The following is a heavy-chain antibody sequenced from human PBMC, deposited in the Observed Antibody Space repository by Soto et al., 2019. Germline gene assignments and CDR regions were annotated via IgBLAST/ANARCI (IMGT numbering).Heavy chain of an antibody. V-gene: IGHV1-69*01. Sequence: QVQLVQSGAEVKKPGSSVKVSCKASGGTFSSYAISWVRQAPGQGLEWMGGIIPIFGTANYAQKFQGRVTITADESTSTVYMDLSSLRSEDTAVYYCSRRVTGTTTGYNYGYWAHGTLFTVSS. D-gene: IGHD1-7*01. CDR3: SRRVTGTTTGYNYGY. J-gene: IGHJ4*01. CDR2: IIPIFGTA. CDR1: GGTFSSYA.